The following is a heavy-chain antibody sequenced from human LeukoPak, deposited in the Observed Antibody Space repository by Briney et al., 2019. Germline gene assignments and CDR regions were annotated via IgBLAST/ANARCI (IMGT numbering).Heavy chain of an antibody. CDR2: ISGSGGST. CDR1: GLTFSSYA. D-gene: IGHD1-26*01. Sequence: QTGGSLRPSCAASGLTFSSYAMSWVRQAPGKGLEWVSAISGSGGSTYYADSVKGRFTISRDNSKNTLYLQMNSLRAEDTAVYYCAKDQVPWDRSGYGDYWGQGTLVTVSS. CDR3: AKDQVPWDRSGYGDY. V-gene: IGHV3-23*01. J-gene: IGHJ4*02.